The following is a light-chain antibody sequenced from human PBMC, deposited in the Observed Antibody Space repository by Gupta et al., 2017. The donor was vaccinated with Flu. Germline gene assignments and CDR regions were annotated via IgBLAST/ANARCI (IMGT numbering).Light chain of an antibody. CDR1: SGHSSNA. V-gene: IGLV4-69*01. J-gene: IGLJ2*01. Sequence: QVVLTQSPSASASLGASVKLTCTLSSGHSSNAIAWLQQQPEKGPRFLMKINSDGSHNKGDGIPDRFSGSTSGAARYLYISSLQSEHEADYYCQTWYTGIRVFCGATKLTVL. CDR3: QTWYTGIRV. CDR2: INSDGSH.